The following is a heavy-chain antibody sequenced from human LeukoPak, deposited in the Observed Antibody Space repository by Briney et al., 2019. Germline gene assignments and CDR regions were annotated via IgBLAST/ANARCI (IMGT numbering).Heavy chain of an antibody. D-gene: IGHD3-9*01. J-gene: IGHJ6*02. Sequence: PGGSLRLSCAASGFTLSSYAMSWVRQAPGKGLEWVSAITGSGGSTYYADSVKGRFTISRDSFNNTLYLQMNSLRAEDTAIYYCAKDVLRFFDWSYGMDVWGQGTTVTVSS. V-gene: IGHV3-23*01. CDR1: GFTLSSYA. CDR2: ITGSGGST. CDR3: AKDVLRFFDWSYGMDV.